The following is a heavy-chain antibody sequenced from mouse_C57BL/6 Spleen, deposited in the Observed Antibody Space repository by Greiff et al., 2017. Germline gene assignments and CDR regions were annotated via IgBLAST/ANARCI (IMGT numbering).Heavy chain of an antibody. CDR1: GFTFSSYA. D-gene: IGHD1-1*01. V-gene: IGHV5-4*03. CDR2: ISDGGSYT. J-gene: IGHJ1*03. Sequence: EVNVVESGGGLVKPGGSLKLSCAASGFTFSSYAMSWVRQTPEKRLEWVATISDGGSYTYYPDNVKGRFTISRDNAKNNLYLQMSHLKSEDTAMYYCARGGDGSSYWYFDVWGTGTTVTVSS. CDR3: ARGGDGSSYWYFDV.